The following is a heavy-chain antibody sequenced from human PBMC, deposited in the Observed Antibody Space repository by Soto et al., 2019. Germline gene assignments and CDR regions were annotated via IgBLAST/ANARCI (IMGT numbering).Heavy chain of an antibody. CDR2: ISDGGDLI. V-gene: IGHV3-23*01. CDR3: AKRQGTGLAAKNFDF. D-gene: IGHD2-15*01. CDR1: GFTFSNYA. J-gene: IGHJ4*02. Sequence: EVQLLESGGGLVQPGGSLKLSCAASGFTFSNYAMNWVRQAPGKGLEWVSGISDGGDLIYYADSVKGRFSMSRDNSENMLYLQMTNLRAEDTAIYFCAKRQGTGLAAKNFDFWGQGTLVTVSS.